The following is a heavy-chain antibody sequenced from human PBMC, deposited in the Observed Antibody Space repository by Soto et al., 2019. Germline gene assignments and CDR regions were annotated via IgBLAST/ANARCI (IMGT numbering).Heavy chain of an antibody. CDR2: IWTSGST. CDR1: GDSMSKYY. V-gene: IGHV4-4*07. D-gene: IGHD3-16*01. CDR3: ARTVGAAYYFDF. J-gene: IGHJ4*02. Sequence: QVQLQESGPGLVKPSETLSLTCNVSGDSMSKYYWSWVRQPGGKGLELIGRIWTSGSTNYNPSLNSRVTMSIDTSNKHFPLHWKSVTAADTAVYYWARTVGAAYYFDFWGQGVLVTVSS.